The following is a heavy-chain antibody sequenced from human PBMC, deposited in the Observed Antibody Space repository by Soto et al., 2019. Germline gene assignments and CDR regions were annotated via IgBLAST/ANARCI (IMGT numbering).Heavy chain of an antibody. CDR3: ARGRRRWLQLPHYYYGMDV. J-gene: IGHJ6*02. D-gene: IGHD5-12*01. CDR1: GYTFTSYA. CDR2: MNADNGNT. V-gene: IGHV1-3*01. Sequence: ASVKVSCKASGYTFTSYAMHWVRQAPGQRLEWMGWMNADNGNTKYAQKFQGRVTMTRNTSISTAYMELSSLRSEDTAVYYCARGRRRWLQLPHYYYGMDVWGQGTTVTVSS.